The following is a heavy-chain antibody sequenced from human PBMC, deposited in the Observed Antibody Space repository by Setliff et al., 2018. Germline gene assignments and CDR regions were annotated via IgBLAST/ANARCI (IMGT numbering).Heavy chain of an antibody. CDR3: ARDNTIVGATDY. CDR2: LHTSGTT. CDR1: GGSITSGSYY. Sequence: KPSETLSLTCAVSGGSITSGSYYWGWIRQPAGEGLEWIGRLHTSGTTVYNPSLKGRVTISADTSTNHFSLKLTSVTAADTAVYYCARDNTIVGATDYWGQGALVTVSS. D-gene: IGHD1-26*01. V-gene: IGHV4-61*02. J-gene: IGHJ4*02.